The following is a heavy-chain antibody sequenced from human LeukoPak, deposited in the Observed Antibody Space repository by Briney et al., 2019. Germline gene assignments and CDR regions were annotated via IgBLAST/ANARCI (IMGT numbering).Heavy chain of an antibody. Sequence: GESLKISCKVSGYTFANYWIGWARQMPGKGLEWVGIFYPAESRVRYGPSFRGQVTISADKSISTAYLQWNSLKASDSAMYYCARSSKSAFDYWGQGTLVSVSS. CDR1: GYTFANYW. CDR2: FYPAESRV. V-gene: IGHV5-51*01. CDR3: ARSSKSAFDY. J-gene: IGHJ4*02. D-gene: IGHD3-3*01.